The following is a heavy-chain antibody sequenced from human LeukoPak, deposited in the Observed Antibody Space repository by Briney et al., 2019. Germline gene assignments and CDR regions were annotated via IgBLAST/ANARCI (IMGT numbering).Heavy chain of an antibody. V-gene: IGHV4-34*01. CDR2: INHSGST. Sequence: GSLRLSCAASGFTFSSYEMNWIRQPPGKGLEWIGEINHSGSTNYNPSLKSRVTISVDTSKNQFSLKLSSVTAADTAVYYCARDRTYYYGSGSPYFDYWGQGTLGTVSS. CDR3: ARDRTYYYGSGSPYFDY. D-gene: IGHD3-10*01. J-gene: IGHJ4*02. CDR1: GFTFSSYE.